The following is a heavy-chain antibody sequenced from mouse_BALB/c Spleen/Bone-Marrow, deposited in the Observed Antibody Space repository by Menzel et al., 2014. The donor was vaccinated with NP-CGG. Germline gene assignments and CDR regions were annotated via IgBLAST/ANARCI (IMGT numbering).Heavy chain of an antibody. V-gene: IGHV1-55*01. D-gene: IGHD3-1*01. J-gene: IGHJ3*01. Sequence: VQLQQSGAELVKPGTSVKLSCKASGYNFTSYWINWVKLRPGQGLEWIGDIYPGSGSTNYNEKFKSKATLTVDTSSSKAYMQLSSLASEDSALYYCARFSQLGLLAYWGQGTLVTVSA. CDR1: GYNFTSYW. CDR2: IYPGSGST. CDR3: ARFSQLGLLAY.